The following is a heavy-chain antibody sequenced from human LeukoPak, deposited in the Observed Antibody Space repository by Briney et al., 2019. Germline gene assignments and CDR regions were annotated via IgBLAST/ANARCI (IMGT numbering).Heavy chain of an antibody. D-gene: IGHD3-10*01. V-gene: IGHV3-66*01. Sequence: GGSLRLSCAASGFTVSTNYMSWVRQAPGKGLEWVSITYSGDRTDYADSLKGRFTISRDTSKNTLYLQMSSLRAEDTAVYYCARDVRKQGLWSWGQGTLVTVSS. J-gene: IGHJ4*02. CDR3: ARDVRKQGLWS. CDR2: TYSGDRT. CDR1: GFTVSTNY.